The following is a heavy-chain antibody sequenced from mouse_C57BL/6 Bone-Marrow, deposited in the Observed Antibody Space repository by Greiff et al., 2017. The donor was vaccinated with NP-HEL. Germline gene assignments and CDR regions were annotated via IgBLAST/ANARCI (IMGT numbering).Heavy chain of an antibody. CDR1: GYTFTSYW. CDR3: ARYTLLEGYAMDY. CDR2: IHPNSGST. J-gene: IGHJ4*01. D-gene: IGHD1-1*01. V-gene: IGHV1-64*01. Sequence: VQLQQPGAELVKPGASVKLSCKASGYTFTSYWMHWVKQRPGQGLEWIGMIHPNSGSTNYNEKFKSKATLTVDKSSSTAYMQLSSLTSEDSAVYYCARYTLLEGYAMDYWGQGTSVTVSS.